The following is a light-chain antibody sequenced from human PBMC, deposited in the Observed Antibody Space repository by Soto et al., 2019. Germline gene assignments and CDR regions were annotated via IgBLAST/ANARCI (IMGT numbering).Light chain of an antibody. Sequence: EIVMTQSPATLSVSPGERATLSCRASQSVSSNLAWYQQKPGQAPRLLTYGASTRAAGTPARFGGSGSGTEFTLTISSLQSEDFAVYYCQQYNNWPGTFGQGTKLEIK. CDR2: GAS. CDR1: QSVSSN. V-gene: IGKV3-15*01. CDR3: QQYNNWPGT. J-gene: IGKJ2*01.